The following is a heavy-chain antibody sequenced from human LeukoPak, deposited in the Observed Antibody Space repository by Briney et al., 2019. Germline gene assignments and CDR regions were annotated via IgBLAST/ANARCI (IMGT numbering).Heavy chain of an antibody. V-gene: IGHV3-30*02. CDR2: IRYEGSNK. J-gene: IGHJ4*02. Sequence: GGSLRPSCAASGFTFSSFGMQSVRQAPGKGLERVAFIRYEGSNKYYADSVKGRFTISRDNSKNTLYLQMNSLRAEDTAVYYCAKDQSDYGDLDYWGQGTLVTVSS. CDR1: GFTFSSFG. CDR3: AKDQSDYGDLDY. D-gene: IGHD4-17*01.